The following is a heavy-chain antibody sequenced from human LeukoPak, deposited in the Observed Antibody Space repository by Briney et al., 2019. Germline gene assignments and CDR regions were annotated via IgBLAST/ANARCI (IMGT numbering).Heavy chain of an antibody. CDR3: ARRYYDVLTGDPVGSDY. CDR2: ISRSGGST. J-gene: IGHJ4*02. V-gene: IGHV3-23*01. CDR1: GFTFSTYA. D-gene: IGHD3-9*01. Sequence: PGGSLRLSCAASGFTFSTYAMTWVRQAPGKGLEWVSTISRSGGSTYYADSVKGRFTMSRDNSKNTLYLQMNGLRAEDTAVYYCARRYYDVLTGDPVGSDYWGQGTLVTVSS.